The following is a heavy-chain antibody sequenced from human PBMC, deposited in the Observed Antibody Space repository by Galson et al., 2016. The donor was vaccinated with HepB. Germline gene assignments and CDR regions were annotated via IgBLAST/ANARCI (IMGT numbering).Heavy chain of an antibody. J-gene: IGHJ6*02. Sequence: SLRLSCAASGFAFSGSAMHWVRQAPGKGLEWVAAISYHGSDKYYADSVKGRVTISRDNSNNTLYLQMTGLSPEDTAVYYCARDKSFYYYGMDVWGQGTTVTVSS. CDR3: ARDKSFYYYGMDV. V-gene: IGHV3-30-3*01. CDR1: GFAFSGSA. CDR2: ISYHGSDK.